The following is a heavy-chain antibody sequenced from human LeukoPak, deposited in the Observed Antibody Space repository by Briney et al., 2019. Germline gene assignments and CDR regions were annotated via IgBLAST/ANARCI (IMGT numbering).Heavy chain of an antibody. D-gene: IGHD6-19*01. CDR3: ARAYSSGWWGSY. CDR2: IKEDGNEK. Sequence: GSLRLSCAASGFIFSTYWMSWVRQAPGKGLEWVANIKEDGNEKYYVDSVKGRFTISRDNAKNSLYLQMNSLRAEDTAVYYCARAYSSGWWGSYWGQGSLVTVSS. CDR1: GFIFSTYW. V-gene: IGHV3-7*03. J-gene: IGHJ4*02.